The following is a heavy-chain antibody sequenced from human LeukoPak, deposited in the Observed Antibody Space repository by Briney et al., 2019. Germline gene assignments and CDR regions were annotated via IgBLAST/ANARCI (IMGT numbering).Heavy chain of an antibody. CDR1: GFTFSSYG. J-gene: IGHJ6*04. D-gene: IGHD5-18*01. V-gene: IGHV3-30*18. CDR3: AKEGYSSSLDV. CDR2: ISYDGSNK. Sequence: GRSLRLSCAASGFTFSSYGMHWVRQAPGKGLEWVAVISYDGSNKYYADSVKGRFTISRDNSKNTLYLQMNSLRAEDTAVYYCAKEGYSSSLDVWGKGTTVTVSS.